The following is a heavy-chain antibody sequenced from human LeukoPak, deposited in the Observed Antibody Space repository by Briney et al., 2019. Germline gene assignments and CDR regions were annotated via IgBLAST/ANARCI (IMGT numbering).Heavy chain of an antibody. CDR1: GFTVSSNY. Sequence: GGSLRLSCAASGFTVSSNYMSWVRQAPGKGLEWVSTISDSSGSTYYADSVKGRFTISRDNSKNTLYLQMNSLRAEETAEYYCAKVRTRGTMVRGVPYMDVGGKGTTAPVSS. J-gene: IGHJ6*03. CDR3: AKVRTRGTMVRGVPYMDV. CDR2: ISDSSGST. V-gene: IGHV3-23*01. D-gene: IGHD3-10*01.